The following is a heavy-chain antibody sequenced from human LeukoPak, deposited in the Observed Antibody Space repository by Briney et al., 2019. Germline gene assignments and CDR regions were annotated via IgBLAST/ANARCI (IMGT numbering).Heavy chain of an antibody. J-gene: IGHJ4*02. V-gene: IGHV3-30*02. CDR3: AKDLELAPFDY. D-gene: IGHD1-26*01. CDR1: GFTFSSYA. CDR2: IRYDGSDK. Sequence: GGSLRLSCAASGFTFSSYAMHWVRQAPGKGLEWVAFIRYDGSDKHYADSVKGRFTISRDNSKDTLYLQMNSLGAEDTAVYYCAKDLELAPFDYWGQGTLVTVSS.